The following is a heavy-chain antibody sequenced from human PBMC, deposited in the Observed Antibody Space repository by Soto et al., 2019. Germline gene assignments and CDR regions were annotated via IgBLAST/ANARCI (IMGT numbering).Heavy chain of an antibody. J-gene: IGHJ6*02. Sequence: QVQLMQSGAEVKKPGSSVKVSCRASGGTFSTYAISWVRQAPGQGLEWMGGIIPLFGTPNYAQKFQGRVTITADESTSTAYMELNNLRSKDTTVYYCARALTTRWELISYYGMDVWGQGTTVTVSS. V-gene: IGHV1-69*01. D-gene: IGHD1-26*01. CDR3: ARALTTRWELISYYGMDV. CDR1: GGTFSTYA. CDR2: IIPLFGTP.